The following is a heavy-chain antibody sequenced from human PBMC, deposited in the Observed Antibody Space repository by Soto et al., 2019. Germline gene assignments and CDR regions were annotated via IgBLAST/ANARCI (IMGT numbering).Heavy chain of an antibody. CDR3: ARVCTSVTLTPRILDYYYYYYMDV. CDR1: EFTFSDYY. D-gene: IGHD4-17*01. J-gene: IGHJ6*03. V-gene: IGHV3-33*08. Sequence: WLSLRLSCAASEFTFSDYYMSWIRQAPGKGLEWVAVIWYDGSNKYYADSVKGRFTISRDNSKNTLYLQMNSLRAEDTAVYYCARVCTSVTLTPRILDYYYYYYMDVWGKGTTVTVSS. CDR2: IWYDGSNK.